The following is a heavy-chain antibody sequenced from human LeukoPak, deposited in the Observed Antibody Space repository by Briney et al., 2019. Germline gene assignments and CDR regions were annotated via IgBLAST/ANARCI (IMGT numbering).Heavy chain of an antibody. J-gene: IGHJ4*02. D-gene: IGHD2-2*01. CDR1: GGSISSSNW. CDR2: ISHSGTT. V-gene: IGHV4-4*02. Sequence: PSGTLSLTCAVSGGSISSSNWWSWVRQPPGKGLEWIGTISHSGTTFYKPSLKTRITVSLDTSKNQFSLKVNSVTAADTAMYYCVRDLGQLRSDYWGQGILVTVSS. CDR3: VRDLGQLRSDY.